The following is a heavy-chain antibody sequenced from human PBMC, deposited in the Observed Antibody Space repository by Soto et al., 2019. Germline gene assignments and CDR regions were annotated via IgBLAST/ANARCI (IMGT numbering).Heavy chain of an antibody. V-gene: IGHV4-39*02. Sequence: LSLTCTVSGGSISSSSYYWGWIRQPPGKGLEWIGSIYYSGSTYYNPSLKSRFTISRDNSKNTLYLQMNSLRAEDTAVYYCARERSHLQYLSVDYYGMDVWGQGSLVTVSS. CDR1: GGSISSSSYY. CDR3: ARERSHLQYLSVDYYGMDV. CDR2: IYYSGST. D-gene: IGHD4-4*01. J-gene: IGHJ6*02.